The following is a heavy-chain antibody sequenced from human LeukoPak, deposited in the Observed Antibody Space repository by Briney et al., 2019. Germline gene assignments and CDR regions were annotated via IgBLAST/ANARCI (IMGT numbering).Heavy chain of an antibody. D-gene: IGHD4-17*01. V-gene: IGHV3-53*01. CDR1: GFSVSSNY. CDR3: ARENYGDYSLDY. CDR2: IYSGGST. J-gene: IGHJ4*02. Sequence: PGGSLRLSCAASGFSVSSNYVSWVRQAPGKGLEWVSVIYSGGSTYYADSVKGRFTISRDNSKNTLYLQMNSQRAEDTAVYYCARENYGDYSLDYWGQGTLVTVSS.